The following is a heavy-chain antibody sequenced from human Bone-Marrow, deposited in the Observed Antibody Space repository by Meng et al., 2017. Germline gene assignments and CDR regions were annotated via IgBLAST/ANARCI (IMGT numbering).Heavy chain of an antibody. CDR2: IYYSGST. CDR1: GGSIDSVDYY. V-gene: IGHV4-30-4*01. CDR3: ARAFSGPLDS. D-gene: IGHD3-10*01. J-gene: IGHJ4*02. Sequence: QLQLQESNSGPVKPPQTLSLTCAVSGGSIDSVDYYWYWIRQPPGKGLEWIGHIYYSGSTYYNPSLKSRVTISIDTSKNQFSLKLSSVTAADTAVFYCARAFSGPLDSWGRGTLVTVSS.